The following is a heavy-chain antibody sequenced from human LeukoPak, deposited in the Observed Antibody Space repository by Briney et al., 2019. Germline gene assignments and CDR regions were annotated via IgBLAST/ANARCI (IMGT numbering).Heavy chain of an antibody. D-gene: IGHD3-9*01. CDR3: ARSKGAILTGYYSYYFDY. V-gene: IGHV4-59*08. CDR1: GDSISSYY. Sequence: NPSETLSLTCTVSGDSISSYYWSWIRQPPGKGLEWIGYIYYSGSTNYNPSLKSRVTISVDTSKNQFSLKLSSVTAADTAVYYCARSKGAILTGYYSYYFDYWGQGTLVTVSS. J-gene: IGHJ4*02. CDR2: IYYSGST.